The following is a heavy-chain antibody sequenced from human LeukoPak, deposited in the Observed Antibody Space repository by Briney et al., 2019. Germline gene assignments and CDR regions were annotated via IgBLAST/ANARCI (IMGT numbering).Heavy chain of an antibody. J-gene: IGHJ4*02. CDR1: GFTFSSYA. D-gene: IGHD6-19*01. CDR2: ISGSGGST. V-gene: IGHV3-23*01. CDR3: AKDIRYSSGWYDY. Sequence: GSLRLSCAASGFTFSSYAMSWVRQAPGKGLEWVSAISGSGGSTYYADSVKGRFTISRDNSKNTLYLQMNSPRAEDTAVYYCAKDIRYSSGWYDYWGQETLVTVSS.